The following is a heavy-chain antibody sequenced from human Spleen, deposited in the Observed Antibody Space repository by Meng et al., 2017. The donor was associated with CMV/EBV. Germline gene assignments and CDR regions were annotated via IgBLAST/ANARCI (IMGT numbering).Heavy chain of an antibody. CDR2: IITTPGTV. D-gene: IGHD2-15*01. J-gene: IGHJ4*02. CDR1: EYTFTGYY. CDR3: ARYCSFASCPFDY. Sequence: SVKVSCKASEYTFTGYYIHWVRQAPGQGLEWMGGIITTPGTVNYAQKFQGRVTITADKSTSTAYMELSGLRSEDTAVYYCARYCSFASCPFDYWGQGTLVTVS. V-gene: IGHV1-69*10.